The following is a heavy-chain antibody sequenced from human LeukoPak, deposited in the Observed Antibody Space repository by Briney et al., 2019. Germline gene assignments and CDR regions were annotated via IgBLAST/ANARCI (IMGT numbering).Heavy chain of an antibody. Sequence: GGSLRLSCAASGFTFSSYGMHWVRQAPGKGLEWVAFIRYDGSNKYYADSVKGRFTISRDNSMNTLYLQMNSLRAEDTAVYYCSQTSVTKYSSSWYYFDYWGQGTLVTVSS. CDR1: GFTFSSYG. V-gene: IGHV3-30*02. D-gene: IGHD6-13*01. J-gene: IGHJ4*02. CDR2: IRYDGSNK. CDR3: SQTSVTKYSSSWYYFDY.